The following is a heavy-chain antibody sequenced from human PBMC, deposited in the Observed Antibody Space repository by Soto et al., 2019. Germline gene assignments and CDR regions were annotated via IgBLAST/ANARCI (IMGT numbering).Heavy chain of an antibody. CDR1: GFTFSSYG. D-gene: IGHD2-2*01. CDR2: IWYDGSNK. V-gene: IGHV3-33*01. J-gene: IGHJ4*02. Sequence: QVQLVESGGGVVQPGRSLRLSCAASGFTFSSYGMNWVRQAPGKGLEWVAVIWYDGSNKYYADSVKGRFTISRDNSKNTLYLQMNSLRAEDTAVYYCAREGTAATPTFDYWGQGTLVTVSS. CDR3: AREGTAATPTFDY.